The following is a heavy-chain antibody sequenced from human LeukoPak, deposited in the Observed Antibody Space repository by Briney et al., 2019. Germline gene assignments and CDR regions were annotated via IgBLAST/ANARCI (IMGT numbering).Heavy chain of an antibody. CDR1: GGSISSGDYY. V-gene: IGHV4-30-4*01. J-gene: IGHJ4*02. CDR2: IYYSGST. CDR3: ARGQKVTEEGATEYDY. D-gene: IGHD1-26*01. Sequence: SETLSLTCTVSGGSISSGDYYWSWIRQPPGKGLEWIGYIYYSGSTYYNPSLKSRVTISVDTSKNQFSLKLSSVTAADTAVYYCARGQKVTEEGATEYDYWGQGTLVTVSS.